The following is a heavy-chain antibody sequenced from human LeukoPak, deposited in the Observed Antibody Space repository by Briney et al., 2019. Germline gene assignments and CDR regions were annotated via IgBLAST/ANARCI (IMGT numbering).Heavy chain of an antibody. D-gene: IGHD2-2*01. Sequence: GGSLRLSCAASGFTFSNYWMHWVRQAPGKGLVWVSRINSDGSITSYADSVKGRFTISRDNAKNSLYLQMNSLRAEDTAMYYCARDIVVVPATFDYWGQGTLVSVSS. CDR3: ARDIVVVPATFDY. CDR2: INSDGSIT. J-gene: IGHJ4*02. V-gene: IGHV3-74*01. CDR1: GFTFSNYW.